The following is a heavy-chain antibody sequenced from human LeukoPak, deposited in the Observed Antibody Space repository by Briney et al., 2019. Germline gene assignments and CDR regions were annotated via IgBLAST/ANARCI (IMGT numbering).Heavy chain of an antibody. V-gene: IGHV3-66*01. CDR1: GFTVSSNY. CDR2: INSGGST. CDR3: ARSPTVTTFHLGLDY. Sequence: GGSLRLSCAASGFTVSSNYMSWVRQAPGKGLAWVSVINSGGSTYYADSVKGRFTISRDNYKNTLYLQMNSLRAEDTAVYYCARSPTVTTFHLGLDYWGQGTLVTVSS. J-gene: IGHJ4*02. D-gene: IGHD4-17*01.